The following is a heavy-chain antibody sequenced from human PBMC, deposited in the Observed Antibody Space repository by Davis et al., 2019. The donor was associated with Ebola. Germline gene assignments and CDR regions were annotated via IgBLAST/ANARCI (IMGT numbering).Heavy chain of an antibody. CDR1: GFTFSSYG. J-gene: IGHJ4*02. CDR3: ASAWGRYYFDY. V-gene: IGHV3-30*02. CDR2: IRYDGSNK. D-gene: IGHD3-16*01. Sequence: GESLKISCAASGFTFSSYGMHWVRQAPGKGLEWVAFIRYDGSNKYYADSVKGRFTISRDNSKNTLYLQMNSLRAEDTAVYYCASAWGRYYFDYWGQGTLVTVSS.